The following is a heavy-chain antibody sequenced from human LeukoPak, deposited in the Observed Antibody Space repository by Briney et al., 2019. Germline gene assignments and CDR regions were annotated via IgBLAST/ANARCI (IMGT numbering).Heavy chain of an antibody. CDR1: GLTFGDYA. CDR3: TRDLGYGSGTYYLDY. D-gene: IGHD3-10*01. V-gene: IGHV3-49*04. CDR2: IRSKAYGGTT. Sequence: GGSLRLSCTASGLTFGDYAMTWVRQAPGKGLEWVGVIRSKAYGGTTEYAASVKGRFTISRDDYKSIAYLQMNSLKTKDTDVYYCTRDLGYGSGTYYLDYWGQRTLVTASS. J-gene: IGHJ4*02.